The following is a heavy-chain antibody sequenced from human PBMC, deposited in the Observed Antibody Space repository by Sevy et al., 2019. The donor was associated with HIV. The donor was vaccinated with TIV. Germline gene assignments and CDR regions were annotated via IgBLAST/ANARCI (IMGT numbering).Heavy chain of an antibody. Sequence: GGSLRLSCAASGFTFSSYWMSWVRQAPGKGLEWVANIKQDGSERYYEDSVKGRFTISRDNTKNSLYLQMNSLRVEDTAVYYCARDSQNIVVVPAATRNYYFSYYMDVWGKGTTVTVSS. D-gene: IGHD2-2*01. J-gene: IGHJ6*03. CDR1: GFTFSSYW. V-gene: IGHV3-7*01. CDR3: ARDSQNIVVVPAATRNYYFSYYMDV. CDR2: IKQDGSER.